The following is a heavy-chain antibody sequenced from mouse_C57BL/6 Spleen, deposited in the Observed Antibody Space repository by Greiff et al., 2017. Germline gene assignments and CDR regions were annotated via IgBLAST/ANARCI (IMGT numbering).Heavy chain of an antibody. CDR2: IDPETGGT. Sequence: VKLQQSGAELVRPGASVTLSCKASGYTFTDYEMHWVKQTPVHGLEWIGAIDPETGGTAYNQKFKGKAILTADKSSSTAYMELRSLTSEDSAVYYCTRSGSSGYGAYWGQGTLVTVSA. V-gene: IGHV1-15*01. J-gene: IGHJ3*01. CDR1: GYTFTDYE. CDR3: TRSGSSGYGAY. D-gene: IGHD3-2*02.